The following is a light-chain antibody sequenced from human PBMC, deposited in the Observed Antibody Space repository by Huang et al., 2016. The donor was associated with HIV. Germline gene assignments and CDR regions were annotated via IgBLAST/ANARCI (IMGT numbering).Light chain of an antibody. V-gene: IGKV3-15*01. CDR3: QQYNNWPPIT. J-gene: IGKJ5*01. CDR2: GAS. CDR1: QSVSST. Sequence: EIVMTQSPATLSVSPGERATLSCRVSQSVSSTLAWYQQKPGQAPRLLIYGASTRAPGIPARFSGSGSGTEFTLTISSLQSEDFAVYFCQQYNNWPPITFGQGTRLEIK.